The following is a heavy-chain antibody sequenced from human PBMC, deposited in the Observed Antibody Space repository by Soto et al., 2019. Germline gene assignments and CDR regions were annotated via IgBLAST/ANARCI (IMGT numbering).Heavy chain of an antibody. CDR3: AKDLVSGDVLWLMDH. CDR2: IYGSGRGI. Sequence: EVQLLESGGDLVQTGGSLRLSCTASGFTFSNYAMMWVRQAPGKGLEWVLGIYGSGRGIEYADSVKGRFTIYGDNSKNTVYLQMNSLRSDDTAVYYCAKDLVSGDVLWLMDHLGPGTLVTVSS. V-gene: IGHV3-23*01. CDR1: GFTFSNYA. J-gene: IGHJ4*02. D-gene: IGHD2-21*01.